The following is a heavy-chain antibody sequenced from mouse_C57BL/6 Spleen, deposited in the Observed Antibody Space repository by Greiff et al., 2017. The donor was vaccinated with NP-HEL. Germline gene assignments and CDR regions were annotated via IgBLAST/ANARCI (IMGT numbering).Heavy chain of an antibody. CDR1: GYTFTSYW. D-gene: IGHD1-1*01. CDR2: IDPSDSET. Sequence: QVQLQQPGAELVRPGSSVKLSCKASGYTFTSYWMHWVKQRPIQGLEWIGNIDPSDSETHYNQKFKDKATLTVDKSSSTAYMQLSSLTSEDSAVYYCARSGDYYGSSYGFAYWGQGTLVTVSA. CDR3: ARSGDYYGSSYGFAY. V-gene: IGHV1-52*01. J-gene: IGHJ3*01.